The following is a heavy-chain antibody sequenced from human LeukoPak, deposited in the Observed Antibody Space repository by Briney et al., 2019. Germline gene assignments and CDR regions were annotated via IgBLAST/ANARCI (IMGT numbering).Heavy chain of an antibody. CDR1: GGSFSGYY. CDR3: ARAYYDSSGYYVVKYFQH. D-gene: IGHD3-22*01. V-gene: IGHV4-34*12. Sequence: SETLSLTCAAYGGSFSGYYWTWIRQPPGKGLEWIGEIIRGGSTNYNPSLKSRVTISVDTSKNQFSLNLSSVTAADTAVYYCARAYYDSSGYYVVKYFQHWGQGTLVTVSS. J-gene: IGHJ1*01. CDR2: IIRGGST.